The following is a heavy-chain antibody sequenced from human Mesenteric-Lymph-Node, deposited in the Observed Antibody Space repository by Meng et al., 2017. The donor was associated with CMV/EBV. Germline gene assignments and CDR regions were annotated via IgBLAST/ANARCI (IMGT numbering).Heavy chain of an antibody. Sequence: GESLKISCAASGFTVSSNYMSWVRQAPGKGLEWVGRIKSKADGGTTDYAAPVEGRFTISKDDSKSTLYLQMNSLNTEEKAVYYCTTDGWFSYWGQGTLVTVSS. CDR2: IKSKADGGTT. D-gene: IGHD3-10*01. V-gene: IGHV3-15*01. J-gene: IGHJ4*02. CDR3: TTDGWFSY. CDR1: GFTVSSNY.